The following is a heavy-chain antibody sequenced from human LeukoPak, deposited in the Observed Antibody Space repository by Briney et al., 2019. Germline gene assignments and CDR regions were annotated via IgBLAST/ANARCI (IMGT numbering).Heavy chain of an antibody. D-gene: IGHD3-22*01. V-gene: IGHV3-21*04. Sequence: GGSLRLSCAASGFTFSSYTMAWVRQAPGKGLEWVSSISSSGSYIHYADSVKGRFTISRDNSKNTLYLQMNSLRAEDTAVYYCAKDTDSSGYIPIDAFDIWGQGTMVTVSS. CDR2: ISSSGSYI. CDR3: AKDTDSSGYIPIDAFDI. CDR1: GFTFSSYT. J-gene: IGHJ3*02.